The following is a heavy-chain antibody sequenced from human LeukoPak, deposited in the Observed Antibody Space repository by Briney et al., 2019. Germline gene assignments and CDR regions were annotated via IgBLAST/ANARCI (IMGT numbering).Heavy chain of an antibody. D-gene: IGHD3-22*01. CDR2: IYYSGST. J-gene: IGHJ5*02. CDR1: GGSISSYY. Sequence: PSETLSLTCTVSGGSISSYYWSWIRQPPGKGLEWIGYIYYSGSTNYNPSLKSRVTLSVDTSKNRFSLKLSSVTAADTAVYYCARRTRTYYYDSSGYYYFNDMGGWFDPWGQGTLVTVSS. CDR3: ARRTRTYYYDSSGYYYFNDMGGWFDP. V-gene: IGHV4-59*08.